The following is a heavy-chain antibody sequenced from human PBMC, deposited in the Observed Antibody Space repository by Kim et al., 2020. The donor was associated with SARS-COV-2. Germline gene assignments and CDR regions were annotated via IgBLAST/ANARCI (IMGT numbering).Heavy chain of an antibody. J-gene: IGHJ4*02. V-gene: IGHV5-10-1*01. Sequence: GESLKISCKGSGYSFTSYWISWVRQMPGKGLEWMGRIDPSDSYTNYSPSFQGHVTISADKSISTAYLQWSSLKASDTAMYYCARLVKAPLFSGSYPGLDYWGQGTLVTVSS. D-gene: IGHD1-26*01. CDR2: IDPSDSYT. CDR3: ARLVKAPLFSGSYPGLDY. CDR1: GYSFTSYW.